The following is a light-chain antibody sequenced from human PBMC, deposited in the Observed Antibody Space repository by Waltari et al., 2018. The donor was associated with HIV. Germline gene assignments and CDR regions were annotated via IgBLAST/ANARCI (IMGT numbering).Light chain of an antibody. CDR1: QSVSSN. CDR3: QQYNNWPLT. V-gene: IGKV3-15*01. CDR2: GAS. Sequence: EIVMTQSPATLSVSPGDRATLGCRARQSVSSNLAWYRQKPGQAPRPLIYGASTRPTGIPARFSGSGSGTEFTLTISSLQSEDFAVYYCQQYNNWPLTFGGGTKVEIK. J-gene: IGKJ4*01.